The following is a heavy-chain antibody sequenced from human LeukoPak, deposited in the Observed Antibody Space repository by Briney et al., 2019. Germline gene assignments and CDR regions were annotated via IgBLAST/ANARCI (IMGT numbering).Heavy chain of an antibody. CDR3: ARDQTNYYDSSGYPYY. Sequence: SVTLSCTASGGTFSSYAISWVRQAPGPGLEWMGRIIPILGIANYAQKFQGRVTITADKSTSTAYMELSSLRSEDTAVYYCARDQTNYYDSSGYPYYWGQGTLVTVSS. CDR1: GGTFSSYA. CDR2: IIPILGIA. D-gene: IGHD3-22*01. J-gene: IGHJ4*02. V-gene: IGHV1-69*04.